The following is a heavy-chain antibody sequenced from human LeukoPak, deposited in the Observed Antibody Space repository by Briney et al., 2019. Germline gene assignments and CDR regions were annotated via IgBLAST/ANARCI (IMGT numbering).Heavy chain of an antibody. Sequence: ASVKVSCKASGYTFTSYGISWVRQAPGQGLEWMGWISAYNGNTNYAQKFQGRVTMTTDASTSTAYMELRSLRSDDTAVYYCARDLHSSGWEGYWGQGTLVTVSS. CDR1: GYTFTSYG. CDR3: ARDLHSSGWEGY. J-gene: IGHJ4*02. V-gene: IGHV1-18*01. CDR2: ISAYNGNT. D-gene: IGHD6-19*01.